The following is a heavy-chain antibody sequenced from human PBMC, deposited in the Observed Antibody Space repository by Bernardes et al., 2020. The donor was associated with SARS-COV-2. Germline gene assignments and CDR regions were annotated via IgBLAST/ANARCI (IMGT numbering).Heavy chain of an antibody. CDR2: IKSKKDGETI. CDR3: ATSDRTPGAFDI. V-gene: IGHV3-15*07. Sequence: GSMRLPSAASVFTFSNALINWVRPTRGKGLEWVGRIKSKKDGETIHYAAPVKDRFTISRDDSRSTVYLQMNSLKTEDTATYYCATSDRTPGAFDIWGRGTMVAVSS. J-gene: IGHJ3*02. CDR1: VFTFSNAL.